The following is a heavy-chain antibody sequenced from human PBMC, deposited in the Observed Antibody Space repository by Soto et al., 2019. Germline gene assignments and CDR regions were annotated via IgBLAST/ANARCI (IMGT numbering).Heavy chain of an antibody. J-gene: IGHJ4*02. CDR1: GGSISSYY. CDR3: ARYYYDSSGYSKTLDY. Sequence: SETLSLTCTVSGGSISSYYWSWIRQPPGKGLEWIGYIYYSGSTNYNPSLKSRVTISVDASKNQFSLKLSSVTAADTAVYYCARYYYDSSGYSKTLDYWGQGTLVTVSS. CDR2: IYYSGST. V-gene: IGHV4-59*01. D-gene: IGHD3-22*01.